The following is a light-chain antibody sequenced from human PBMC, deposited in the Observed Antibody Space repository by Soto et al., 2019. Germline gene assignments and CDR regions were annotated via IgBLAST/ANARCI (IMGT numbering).Light chain of an antibody. V-gene: IGKV3-11*01. CDR1: QSVSSY. CDR2: DAS. Sequence: EIVLTQSPATLSLSPGERATLSCRASQSVSSYLAWYQQKPGQAPRLLIYDASNRATGIPARFSGSGSGTDLTLTITSLEPEDFAVYYCQQRSNWPPRLTFGGGTKVEIK. J-gene: IGKJ4*01. CDR3: QQRSNWPPRLT.